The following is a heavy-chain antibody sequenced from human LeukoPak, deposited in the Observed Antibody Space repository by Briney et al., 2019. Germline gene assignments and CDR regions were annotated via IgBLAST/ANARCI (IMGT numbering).Heavy chain of an antibody. J-gene: IGHJ3*02. CDR1: GGSISSYY. Sequence: TASETLSLTCTVSGGSISSYYWSWIRQPPGKGLEWIGYIYYSGSTNYNPSLKSRVTISVDTSKNQFSLKLSSVTAADTAVYYCARLVVTATSDAFDIWGQGTMVTVSS. CDR3: ARLVVTATSDAFDI. CDR2: IYYSGST. D-gene: IGHD2-21*02. V-gene: IGHV4-59*01.